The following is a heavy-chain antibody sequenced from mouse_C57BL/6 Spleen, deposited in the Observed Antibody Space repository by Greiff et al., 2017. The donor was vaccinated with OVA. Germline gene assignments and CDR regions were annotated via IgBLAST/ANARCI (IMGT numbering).Heavy chain of an antibody. J-gene: IGHJ1*03. V-gene: IGHV1-7*01. CDR1: GYTFTSYW. Sequence: VQLQQSGAELAKPGASVKLSCKASGYTFTSYWMHWVKQKPGQGLAWIGYINPSSGYTKYNQKFKDKATFTADKSSSTAYMQLSSLTYEDSAVYYCARIITGYFDVWGTGTTVTVSS. CDR3: ARIITGYFDV. D-gene: IGHD1-1*01. CDR2: INPSSGYT.